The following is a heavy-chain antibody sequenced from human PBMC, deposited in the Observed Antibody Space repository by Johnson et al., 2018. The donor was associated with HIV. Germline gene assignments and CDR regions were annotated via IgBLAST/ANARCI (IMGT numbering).Heavy chain of an antibody. V-gene: IGHV3-43D*03. CDR2: ITWDGGST. CDR1: GFTFDDYA. D-gene: IGHD4/OR15-4a*01. J-gene: IGHJ3*02. Sequence: QLVESGGVVAQPGGSLRLSCVASGFTFDDYAMHWVRQAPGKGLEWVSLITWDGGSTFYADSVTGRLTISRDISKNSLYLQMNSLRAEDTAVYYCARVGANFDAFDIWGQGTMVTVSS. CDR3: ARVGANFDAFDI.